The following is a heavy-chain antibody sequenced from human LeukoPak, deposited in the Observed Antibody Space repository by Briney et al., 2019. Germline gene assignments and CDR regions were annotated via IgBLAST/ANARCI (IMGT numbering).Heavy chain of an antibody. V-gene: IGHV4-59*01. CDR2: IYYSGST. D-gene: IGHD4-11*01. Sequence: PSETLSLTCTVSGASISNYYWSWLRQPPGKALEPIGYIYYSGSTNYSPPLKSRVTISVDTFKNQFSLKMNSVTAADTAVYYCARGGASSKWYDSWGQGTLDTVSS. CDR3: ARGGASSKWYDS. CDR1: GASISNYY. J-gene: IGHJ5*01.